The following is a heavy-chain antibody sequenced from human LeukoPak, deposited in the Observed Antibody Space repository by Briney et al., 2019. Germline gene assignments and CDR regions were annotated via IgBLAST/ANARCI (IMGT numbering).Heavy chain of an antibody. J-gene: IGHJ4*02. CDR1: GFTFSYYG. CDR3: ARDQDVAAAGTWGSLDY. CDR2: ISYDATNK. V-gene: IGHV3-30*03. D-gene: IGHD6-13*01. Sequence: GGSLRLSCAASGFTFSYYGIHWVRQAPGKGLEWVAVISYDATNKYYTDSVKGRFTISRDNSKNTLYLQMNSLRAEDTAVYYSARDQDVAAAGTWGSLDYWGQGTLATVSS.